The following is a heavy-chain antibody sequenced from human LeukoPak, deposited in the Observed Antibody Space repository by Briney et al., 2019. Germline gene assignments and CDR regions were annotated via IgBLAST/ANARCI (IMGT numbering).Heavy chain of an antibody. CDR1: GGTFSSYA. Sequence: ASVKVSCKASGGTFSSYAISWVRQAPGQGLEWMGRIIPILGIANYAQKFQGRVTITADKSTSTAYMELSSLRSEDTAVYYCARDRGPYNWNDGDAFDIWGQGTMVTVSS. D-gene: IGHD1-1*01. CDR2: IIPILGIA. V-gene: IGHV1-69*04. J-gene: IGHJ3*02. CDR3: ARDRGPYNWNDGDAFDI.